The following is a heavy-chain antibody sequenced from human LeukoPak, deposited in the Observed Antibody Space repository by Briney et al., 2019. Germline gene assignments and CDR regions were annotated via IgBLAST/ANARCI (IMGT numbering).Heavy chain of an antibody. V-gene: IGHV4-61*02. CDR3: ASRHSKQQPYYYYMDI. D-gene: IGHD6-13*01. Sequence: PSETLSLTCTVSGDSISSGSYYWSWIRQPAGKGLEWIGRIYSNGDTKFNPSLKSRVTISLDTSKNQFSLKLSSAAAADTAVYYCASRHSKQQPYYYYMDIWGKGTTVTVSS. CDR1: GDSISSGSYY. CDR2: IYSNGDT. J-gene: IGHJ6*03.